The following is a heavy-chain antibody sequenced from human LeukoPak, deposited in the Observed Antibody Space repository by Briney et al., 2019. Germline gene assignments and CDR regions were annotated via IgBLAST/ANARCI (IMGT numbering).Heavy chain of an antibody. J-gene: IGHJ4*02. CDR3: ARESARKKYYYDSSGYSFDY. CDR2: INPSGGST. CDR1: GYTFTSYY. Sequence: ASVKVSCKASGYTFTSYYMHWVRQAPGQGLEWMGIINPSGGSTSYAQKFQGRVTMTRDTSTSTVYMELSSLRSEDAAVYHCARESARKKYYYDSSGYSFDYWGQGTLVTVSS. D-gene: IGHD3-22*01. V-gene: IGHV1-46*01.